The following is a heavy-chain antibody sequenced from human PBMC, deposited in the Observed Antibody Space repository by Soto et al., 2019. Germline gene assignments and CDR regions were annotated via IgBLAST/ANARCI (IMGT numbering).Heavy chain of an antibody. V-gene: IGHV2-5*02. D-gene: IGHD3-10*01. CDR2: IFWDDDK. CDR3: AHSRSSIFRGALYNWFDP. J-gene: IGHJ5*02. Sequence: QITLKESGPTLVKPTQTLTLTCTFSGFSLTTSGVGVGWIRQPPGKALELLALIFWDDDKRYSLSLESRLTITNDTYKNHVVLSMTNMDPVDTATYFCAHSRSSIFRGALYNWFDPWGQGSLVTVSP. CDR1: GFSLTTSGVG.